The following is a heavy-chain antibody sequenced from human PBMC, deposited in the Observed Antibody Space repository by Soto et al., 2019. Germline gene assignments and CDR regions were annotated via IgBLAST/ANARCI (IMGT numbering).Heavy chain of an antibody. CDR2: IFPLTDIP. CDR3: ARGPLVVLIYFES. V-gene: IGHV1-69*02. CDR1: GGTFRNYP. Sequence: QVQLVQSGTEVKKPGSSVKVSCKASGGTFRNYPINWVRQAPGQGLEWMGSIFPLTDIPDYAQNFQARLTISADKSTITADMELSSLTSDATAMYFGARGPLVVLIYFESWGQGTLVTVSS. J-gene: IGHJ4*02.